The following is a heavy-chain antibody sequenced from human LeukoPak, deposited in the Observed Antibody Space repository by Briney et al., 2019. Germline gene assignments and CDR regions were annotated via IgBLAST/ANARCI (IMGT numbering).Heavy chain of an antibody. V-gene: IGHV3-48*01. CDR1: GFTFSSYS. D-gene: IGHD6-19*01. CDR3: ARVIYSSGSAIDY. J-gene: IGHJ4*02. Sequence: GSLRLSCAASGFTFSSYSMNWVRQAPGKGLEWVSYISSSSSTIYYADSVKGRFTISRDNAENSLYLQMNSLRAEDTAVYYCARVIYSSGSAIDYWGQGTLVTVSS. CDR2: ISSSSSTI.